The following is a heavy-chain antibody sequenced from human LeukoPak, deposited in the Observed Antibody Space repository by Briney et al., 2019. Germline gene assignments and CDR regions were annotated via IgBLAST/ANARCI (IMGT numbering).Heavy chain of an antibody. Sequence: GGSLRLSCAASGFTFTNFEMNWVRQAPGKGLEWVSYISSSGSRMYFADSVKGRFSISRDNAKNSLYLQMNSLRAEDTAVYYCARGPRDPTEYCSGGRCAPTYEVWGQGTLVTVSS. CDR2: ISSSGSRM. D-gene: IGHD2-15*01. CDR3: ARGPRDPTEYCSGGRCAPTYEV. J-gene: IGHJ4*02. CDR1: GFTFTNFE. V-gene: IGHV3-48*03.